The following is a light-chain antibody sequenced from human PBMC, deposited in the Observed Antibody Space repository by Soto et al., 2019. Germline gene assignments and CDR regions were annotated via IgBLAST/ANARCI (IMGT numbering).Light chain of an antibody. CDR2: WSA. V-gene: IGKV4-1*01. Sequence: DIVMTQSPDSLAVSLGERATINCKSSQSVLYSSNNKNYLAWYQQKPGQPPKLLIYWSATREFGVPDRFSGSGSGTDFTLTSSSLQAEDVAVYYCQQYYNTPLTFGGGTKVEIK. CDR3: QQYYNTPLT. CDR1: QSVLYSSNNKNY. J-gene: IGKJ4*01.